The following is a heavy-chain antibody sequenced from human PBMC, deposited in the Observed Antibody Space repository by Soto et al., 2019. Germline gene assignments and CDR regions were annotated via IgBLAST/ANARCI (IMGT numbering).Heavy chain of an antibody. D-gene: IGHD2-2*01. CDR2: IIPILGIA. CDR3: AREGGIVVVPAAMDYYYYYMDV. Sequence: SVKGSXKASGGTFSSYTISWVRQAPGQGLEWMGRIIPILGIANYAQKFQGRVTITADKSTSTAYMELSSLRSEDTAVYYCAREGGIVVVPAAMDYYYYYMDVWGKGTTVTVSS. V-gene: IGHV1-69*04. J-gene: IGHJ6*03. CDR1: GGTFSSYT.